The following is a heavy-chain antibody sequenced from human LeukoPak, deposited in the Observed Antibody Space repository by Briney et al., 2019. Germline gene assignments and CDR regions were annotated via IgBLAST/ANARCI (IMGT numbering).Heavy chain of an antibody. CDR3: ARDGGYCSGGSCYYVY. J-gene: IGHJ4*02. CDR2: ISSSSSYT. V-gene: IGHV3-11*06. Sequence: PGGSLRLSCAASGFTFSDYYMSWIRQAPGKGLEWVSYISSSSSYTNYADSVKGRFTISRDNAKNSLYLQMNSLRAEDTAVYYCARDGGYCSGGSCYYVYWGQGTLVTVSS. CDR1: GFTFSDYY. D-gene: IGHD2-15*01.